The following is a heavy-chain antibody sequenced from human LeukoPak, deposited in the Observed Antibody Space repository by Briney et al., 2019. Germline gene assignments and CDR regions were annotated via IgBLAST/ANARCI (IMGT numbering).Heavy chain of an antibody. Sequence: ASVKVSCKASGGTFSSYAISRVRQAPGQGLEWMGGIIPIFGTANYAQKFQGRVTITADESTSTAYMELSSLRSEDTAVYYCATPGGGTYYFDDWGQGTLVTVSS. CDR1: GGTFSSYA. D-gene: IGHD1-26*01. V-gene: IGHV1-69*01. CDR2: IIPIFGTA. J-gene: IGHJ4*02. CDR3: ATPGGGTYYFDD.